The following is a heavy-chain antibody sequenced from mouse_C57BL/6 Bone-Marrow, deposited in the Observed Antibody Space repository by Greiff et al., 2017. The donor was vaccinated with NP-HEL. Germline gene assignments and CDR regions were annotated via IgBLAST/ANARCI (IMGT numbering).Heavy chain of an antibody. V-gene: IGHV7-3*01. D-gene: IGHD1-1*01. CDR3: ARLLRVYFDY. J-gene: IGHJ2*01. Sequence: EVKLVESGGGLVQPGGSLSLSCAASGFTFTDYYMSWVRQPPGKALEWLGFIRNKANGNTTAYSASVKGRFTIYRDNSQSIRYLQMNALGAEDSATYYCARLLRVYFDYWGKGTTLTVSS. CDR1: GFTFTDYY. CDR2: IRNKANGNTT.